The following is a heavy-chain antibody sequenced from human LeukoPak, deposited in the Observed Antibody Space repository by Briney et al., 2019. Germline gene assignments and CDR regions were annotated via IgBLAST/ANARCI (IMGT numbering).Heavy chain of an antibody. D-gene: IGHD6-13*01. Sequence: SVKVSCKASGGTFSSYAISWVRQAPGQGLEWMGGIIPIFGTANYAQKFQGRVTITADESTSTAYMELSSLRSEDTAVYYCATSSSSWSPQFDYWGQGTLVTVSS. CDR3: ATSSSSWSPQFDY. J-gene: IGHJ4*02. CDR1: GGTFSSYA. CDR2: IIPIFGTA. V-gene: IGHV1-69*13.